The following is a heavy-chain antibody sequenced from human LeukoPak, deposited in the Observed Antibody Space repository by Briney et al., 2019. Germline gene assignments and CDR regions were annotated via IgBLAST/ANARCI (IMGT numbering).Heavy chain of an antibody. J-gene: IGHJ4*02. Sequence: SETLSLTCTVSGYTLSDYFWSWIRQPAGKGLEWIGRISSSGSTNYKSSLQSRVDMSIDTSKMQFSLHLTSMTAADKAVYYCVRDEEHNSGWHGPIFEKWGQGVPVIVSS. V-gene: IGHV4-4*07. CDR3: VRDEEHNSGWHGPIFEK. CDR1: GYTLSDYF. D-gene: IGHD6-25*01. CDR2: ISSSGST.